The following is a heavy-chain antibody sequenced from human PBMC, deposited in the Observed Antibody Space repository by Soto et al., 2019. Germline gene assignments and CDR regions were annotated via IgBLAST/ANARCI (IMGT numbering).Heavy chain of an antibody. Sequence: EVQLVESGGGLIQPGGSLRLSCAASGFSFSDSGMNWVRRAPGKRLEWISYISSSSRTIYYAASVEGRFTISRDNVRNSVHLQMNSLRGDDTGVYYCARTRMEWALYFDNWGLGSLVTVSS. CDR3: ARTRMEWALYFDN. V-gene: IGHV3-48*01. D-gene: IGHD3-3*01. CDR2: ISSSSRTI. J-gene: IGHJ4*02. CDR1: GFSFSDSG.